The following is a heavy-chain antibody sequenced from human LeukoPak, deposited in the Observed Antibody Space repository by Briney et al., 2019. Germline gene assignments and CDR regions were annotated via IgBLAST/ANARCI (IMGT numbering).Heavy chain of an antibody. D-gene: IGHD1-1*01. CDR3: ARDLSNNWKLDY. CDR1: GFTFSSYA. V-gene: IGHV3-48*03. J-gene: IGHJ4*02. CDR2: IGSSGGNI. Sequence: PGGSLRLSCAASGFTFSSYAMHWVRQAPGKGLEWVSYIGSSGGNIFYADSVKGRFTISRDNAKNSLYLHMNSLRAEDTAVYYCARDLSNNWKLDYRGQGTLVTVSS.